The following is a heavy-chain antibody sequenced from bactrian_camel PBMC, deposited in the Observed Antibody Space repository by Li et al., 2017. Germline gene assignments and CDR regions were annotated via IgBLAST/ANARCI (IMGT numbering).Heavy chain of an antibody. V-gene: IGHV3S40*01. J-gene: IGHJ4*01. CDR2: IAGGGGRT. CDR1: GFTFSNNG. D-gene: IGHD5*01. Sequence: VQLVESGGGLVQPGGSLRISCEASGFTFSNNGMTWVRQAPGKGLEWVATIAGGGGRTYYADSVKGRFTISRDNAKNTLYLQLTSLKTEDTAVYYCAIGLFADFGLGLGTQVTVS.